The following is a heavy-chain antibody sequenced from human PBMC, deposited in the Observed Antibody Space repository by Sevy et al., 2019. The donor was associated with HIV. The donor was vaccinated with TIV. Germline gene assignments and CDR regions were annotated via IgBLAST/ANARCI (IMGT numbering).Heavy chain of an antibody. CDR2: IYPGDSDT. D-gene: IGHD2-15*01. Sequence: GESLKISCKGSGYSFTSYWIGWVRQLPGKGLEWMGIIYPGDSDTKYSPSFQGQVTISADRSIITAYLQWSSLKASDTAMYYCARDVYWSGGSCYSDYWGQGTLVTVSS. CDR1: GYSFTSYW. V-gene: IGHV5-51*01. CDR3: ARDVYWSGGSCYSDY. J-gene: IGHJ4*02.